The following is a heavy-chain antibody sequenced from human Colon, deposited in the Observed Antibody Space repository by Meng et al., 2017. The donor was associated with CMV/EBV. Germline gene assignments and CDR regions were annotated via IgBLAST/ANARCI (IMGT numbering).Heavy chain of an antibody. J-gene: IGHJ6*02. Sequence: ASVKVSCKASGYTFTGNLIHWVRQAPGQGLEWMGWVKPDGGSTHYAQKFQGRVTMTRDTSITTAYMELSGLRFDDTALYYCARETRRRDGDYYYAMDVWGQGTTVTVSS. CDR3: ARETRRRDGDYYYAMDV. V-gene: IGHV1-2*02. CDR2: VKPDGGST. D-gene: IGHD3-16*01. CDR1: GYTFTGNL.